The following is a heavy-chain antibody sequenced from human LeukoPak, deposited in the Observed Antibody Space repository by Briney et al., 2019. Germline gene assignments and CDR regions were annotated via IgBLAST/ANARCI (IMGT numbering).Heavy chain of an antibody. V-gene: IGHV3-23*01. J-gene: IGHJ4*02. CDR2: LIGNDET. D-gene: IGHD3-16*01. CDR3: ARASWVSHADAVS. Sequence: GGSLRLSCAASGFSFRNYAMSWVRQAPGRGPEWVSSLIGNDETFYADSLKDRITLSRDDSRNTVYLHLTDLRVEDTAVYYCARASWVSHADAVSWGQGTQVTVSS. CDR1: GFSFRNYA.